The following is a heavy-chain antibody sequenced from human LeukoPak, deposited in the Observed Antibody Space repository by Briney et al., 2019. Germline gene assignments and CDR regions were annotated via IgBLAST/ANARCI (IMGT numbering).Heavy chain of an antibody. CDR3: ALSCRLSSNCGYYGMDV. Sequence: SETLSLTCIVSGGSINNYYWSWIRQPPGKGLEWIGEVSFSGSTNYNPSLASRVTISADTSKNQFSLKLSSVTAADTAVYYCALSCRLSSNCGYYGMDVWGQGTTVTVSS. D-gene: IGHD6-13*01. V-gene: IGHV4-59*08. J-gene: IGHJ6*02. CDR1: GGSINNYY. CDR2: VSFSGST.